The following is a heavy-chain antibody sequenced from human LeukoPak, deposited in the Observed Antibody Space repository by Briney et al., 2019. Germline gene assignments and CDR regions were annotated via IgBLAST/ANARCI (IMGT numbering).Heavy chain of an antibody. CDR1: GDSISSYY. CDR2: IYYSGST. D-gene: IGHD3-22*01. J-gene: IGHJ4*02. CDR3: ARGPRGHTSGYFYFDY. Sequence: SETLSLTCTVSGDSISSYYWSWIRQPPGKGLEWIGYIYYSGSTNYNPSLKSRVTISVDTSKNQFSLKLSSVTAADTAVYYCARGPRGHTSGYFYFDYWGQGTLVTVSS. V-gene: IGHV4-59*01.